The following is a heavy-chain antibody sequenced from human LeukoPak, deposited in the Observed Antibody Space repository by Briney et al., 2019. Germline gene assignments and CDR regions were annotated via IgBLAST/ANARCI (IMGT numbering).Heavy chain of an antibody. CDR2: INLDGIRT. Sequence: GGSLRLSCAASGFTFSSYWMHWVRQAPGKGLVWVSRINLDGIRTYYADSVKGRFTISRDNAKNMLYLQMNSLRAEDTAVYYCARGTTGSRFYFDFWGQGTLVTVSS. J-gene: IGHJ4*02. D-gene: IGHD1-1*01. CDR1: GFTFSSYW. CDR3: ARGTTGSRFYFDF. V-gene: IGHV3-74*01.